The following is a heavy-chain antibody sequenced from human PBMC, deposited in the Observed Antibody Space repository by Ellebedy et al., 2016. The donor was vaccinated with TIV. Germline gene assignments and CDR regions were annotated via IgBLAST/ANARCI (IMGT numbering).Heavy chain of an antibody. D-gene: IGHD2-21*01. CDR2: SVGIGTTK. Sequence: GESLKISXAASGFTFSTYSMNWVRQAPGKGLEWLAFSVGIGTTKYYADSVNGRFTISRDNDKNSVYLQMNSLRDDDTAMYYCAREGDYYFDYWGQGTLVTVSS. V-gene: IGHV3-48*02. CDR3: AREGDYYFDY. CDR1: GFTFSTYS. J-gene: IGHJ4*02.